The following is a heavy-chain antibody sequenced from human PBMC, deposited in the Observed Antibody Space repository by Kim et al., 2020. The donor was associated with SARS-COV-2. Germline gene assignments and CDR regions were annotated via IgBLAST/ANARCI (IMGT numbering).Heavy chain of an antibody. Sequence: GGSLRLSCAASGFTFSSYGMHWVRQAPGKGLEWVAVISYDGSNKYYADSVKGRFTISRDNSKNTLYLQMNSLRAEDTAVYYCAKVGYDSSGYDTNFDYWGQGTLVTVSS. CDR2: ISYDGSNK. CDR1: GFTFSSYG. J-gene: IGHJ4*02. V-gene: IGHV3-30*18. D-gene: IGHD3-22*01. CDR3: AKVGYDSSGYDTNFDY.